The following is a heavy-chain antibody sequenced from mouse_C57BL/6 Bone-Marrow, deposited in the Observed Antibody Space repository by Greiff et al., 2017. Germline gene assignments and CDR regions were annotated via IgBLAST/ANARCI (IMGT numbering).Heavy chain of an antibody. D-gene: IGHD1-1*01. CDR3: AMPYCYGSSYFAY. CDR1: GYAFSSSW. Sequence: QVQLKESGPELVKPGASVKISCKASGYAFSSSWMNWVKQRPGKGLEWIGRIYPGDGDTNYNGKLKGKATLTADKSSSTAYMQLSSLASEDSAVYFCAMPYCYGSSYFAYWGQGTLVTVSA. CDR2: IYPGDGDT. J-gene: IGHJ3*01. V-gene: IGHV1-82*01.